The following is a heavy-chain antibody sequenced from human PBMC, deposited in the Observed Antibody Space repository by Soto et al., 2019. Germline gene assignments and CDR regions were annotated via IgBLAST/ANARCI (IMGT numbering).Heavy chain of an antibody. CDR3: ARVLTRGLDV. Sequence: QVHLVQSGAEVKKPGASVKVSCKASGYTFTSCGISWVRQAPGQGLEWMGLINTYNGYTNYPQNFQGRVTMTTGTYTGTVYMELRGLTSDDTGVYYCARVLTRGLDVWGQGTAVTVSS. CDR2: INTYNGYT. V-gene: IGHV1-18*01. CDR1: GYTFTSCG. D-gene: IGHD4-4*01. J-gene: IGHJ6*02.